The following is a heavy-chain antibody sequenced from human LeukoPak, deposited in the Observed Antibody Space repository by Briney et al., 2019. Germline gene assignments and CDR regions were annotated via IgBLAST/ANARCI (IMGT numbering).Heavy chain of an antibody. CDR2: INSDGSST. CDR3: ARDRPQGYGDYYRDAFDI. J-gene: IGHJ3*02. V-gene: IGHV3-74*01. CDR1: GFTFSSYW. D-gene: IGHD4-17*01. Sequence: PGGSLRLSCAASGFTFSSYWMHWVRQAPGKGLVWVSRINSDGSSTSYADSVKGRFTISRDDAKNTLYLQMNSLRAEDTAVYYCARDRPQGYGDYYRDAFDIWGQGTMVTVSS.